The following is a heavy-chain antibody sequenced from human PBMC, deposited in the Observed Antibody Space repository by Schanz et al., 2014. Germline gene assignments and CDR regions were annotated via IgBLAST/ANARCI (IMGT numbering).Heavy chain of an antibody. CDR2: ISTNNGNT. D-gene: IGHD3-3*01. V-gene: IGHV1-18*01. Sequence: QVQLVQSGDEVKKPGTSVKVSCKASAYTFTNYGISWVRQAPGQGLEWMGWISTNNGNTNYAQKLQGRLTLTTDTSTNTAYMELRSLRSDDTAVYYCARGSVWSGYDYWGQGTLVTVSS. CDR1: AYTFTNYG. CDR3: ARGSVWSGYDY. J-gene: IGHJ4*02.